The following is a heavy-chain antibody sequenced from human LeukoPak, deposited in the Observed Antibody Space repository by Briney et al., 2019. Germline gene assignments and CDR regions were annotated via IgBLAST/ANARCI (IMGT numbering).Heavy chain of an antibody. CDR1: GXTFSNYY. D-gene: IGHD2-2*02. J-gene: IGHJ4*02. CDR2: IKSKTEGGTT. CDR3: TTVRSISCYSLNF. Sequence: AGGSLRLSCAASGXTFSNYYMYWVRQAPGKGLEWVGRIKSKTEGGTTDYAAPVKGRFTISRDDSINTVYLQLNSLKNEDTAVYYCTTVRSISCYSLNFWGQGTLVTVSS. V-gene: IGHV3-15*01.